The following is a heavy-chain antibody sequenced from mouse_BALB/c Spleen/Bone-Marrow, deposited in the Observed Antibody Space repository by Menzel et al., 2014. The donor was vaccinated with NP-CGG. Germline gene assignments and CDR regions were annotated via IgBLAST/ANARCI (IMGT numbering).Heavy chain of an antibody. CDR2: IRSKSNNYAT. V-gene: IGHV10-1*02. J-gene: IGHJ3*01. Sequence: DVQLVESGGGLVQPKGSLKLSCAASGFTFNTYAMNWVRQAPGKGLEWVARIRSKSNNYATYYADSVKDRFTISRDDTQSMLYLQMNNLKTEVTAMYYCVRQNYDYAWFAYWGQGTLVTVSA. CDR3: VRQNYDYAWFAY. CDR1: GFTFNTYA. D-gene: IGHD2-4*01.